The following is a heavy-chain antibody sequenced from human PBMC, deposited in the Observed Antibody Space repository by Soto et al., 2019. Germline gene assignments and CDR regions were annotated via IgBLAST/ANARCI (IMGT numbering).Heavy chain of an antibody. J-gene: IGHJ6*02. CDR2: ISYDGRKK. CDR3: ARGCSSNDCYTNYYYYYAMDV. CDR1: GFTFSSYA. D-gene: IGHD2-2*02. V-gene: IGHV3-30*04. Sequence: GGSLRLSCAASGFTFSSYAMHWARQAPGKGLEWVAVISYDGRKKDYADSVRGRFTISRDNSNNTVYLQMNGLRAEDTAVYYCARGCSSNDCYTNYYYYYAMDVWGHGTTVTVSS.